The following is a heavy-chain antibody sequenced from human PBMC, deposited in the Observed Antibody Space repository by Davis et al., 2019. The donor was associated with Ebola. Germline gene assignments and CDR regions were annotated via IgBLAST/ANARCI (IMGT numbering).Heavy chain of an antibody. CDR3: ARVLEMSSFDY. CDR2: IYYSGST. V-gene: IGHV4-39*01. CDR1: GGSISSSSYY. Sequence: SETLSLTCTVSGGSISSSSYYWGWIRQPPGKGLEWIGSIYYSGSTYYNPSLTSRVTISVDTSKNQFSLKLSSVTAADTAVYYCARVLEMSSFDYWGQGTLVTVSS. J-gene: IGHJ4*02.